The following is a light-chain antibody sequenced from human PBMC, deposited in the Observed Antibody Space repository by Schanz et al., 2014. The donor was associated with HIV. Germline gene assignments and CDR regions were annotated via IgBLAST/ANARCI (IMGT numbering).Light chain of an antibody. CDR2: GGT. CDR3: SSYTSSSSLYV. V-gene: IGLV1-40*01. CDR1: RSNIGAGYD. Sequence: QSVLTQPPSVSGAPGQRVAISCSGSRSNIGAGYDAPWYPPLPGTAPKLLVYGGTFPPSGVSARLSGTQSGTSASLAITGLQAEDEADYYCSSYTSSSSLYVFGTGTKLTVL. J-gene: IGLJ1*01.